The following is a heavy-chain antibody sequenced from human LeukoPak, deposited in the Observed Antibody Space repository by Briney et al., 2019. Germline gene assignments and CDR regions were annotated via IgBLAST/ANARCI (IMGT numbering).Heavy chain of an antibody. CDR3: ARAAQDYYYYHLDV. CDR2: INSDGSST. V-gene: IGHV3-74*01. Sequence: HSGGSLRLSCAASGFTFSSYWMHWVRQAPGKGLVWVSRINSDGSSTSYADSVKGRFTISRDNAKNTLYLQMNSLRAEDTAVYYSARAAQDYYYYHLDVWGKGTTATVSS. J-gene: IGHJ6*03. CDR1: GFTFSSYW.